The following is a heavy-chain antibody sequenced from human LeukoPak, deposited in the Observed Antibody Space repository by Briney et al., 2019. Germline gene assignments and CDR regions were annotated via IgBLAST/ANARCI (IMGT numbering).Heavy chain of an antibody. CDR2: IEQDGSEK. V-gene: IGHV3-7*01. CDR1: GFTFSSYW. CDR3: ARDRDYENSGSYYRY. Sequence: GGSLRLSCAASGFTFSSYWMSWVRQAPGKGLEWVANIEQDGSEKYYVDSVKGRFTISRDNAKNSLYLQMNSLRAEDTAVYYCARDRDYENSGSYYRYWGQGTLVTVSS. J-gene: IGHJ4*02. D-gene: IGHD1-26*01.